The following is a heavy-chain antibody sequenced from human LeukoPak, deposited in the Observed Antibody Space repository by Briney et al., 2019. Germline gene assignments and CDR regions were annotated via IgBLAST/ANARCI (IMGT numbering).Heavy chain of an antibody. Sequence: PSETLSLTCTVSGGSISSSSYYWGWIRQPPGKGLEWIGTIYYSGSTYYNPSLKSRVTISVDTSKNQFSLKLSSVTAADTAVYYCARLGGYGSGSYYTGYYYYYMDVWGKGTTVTVSS. V-gene: IGHV4-39*07. J-gene: IGHJ6*03. CDR2: IYYSGST. CDR3: ARLGGYGSGSYYTGYYYYYMDV. D-gene: IGHD3-10*01. CDR1: GGSISSSSYY.